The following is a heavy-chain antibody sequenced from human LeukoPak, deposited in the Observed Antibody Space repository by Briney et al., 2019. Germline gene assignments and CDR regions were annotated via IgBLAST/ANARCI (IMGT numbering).Heavy chain of an antibody. CDR2: IYHSGST. D-gene: IGHD6-13*01. J-gene: IGHJ4*02. V-gene: IGHV4-38-2*02. CDR3: ARARAVEQQLVFYFDY. Sequence: PSETLSLTCTVSGYSISSGYYWGWIRQPPRKGLEWIGSIYHSGSTYYNPSFKSRVTISVDTSKNQFSLKLSSVTAADTAVYYCARARAVEQQLVFYFDYWGQGTLVTVSS. CDR1: GYSISSGYY.